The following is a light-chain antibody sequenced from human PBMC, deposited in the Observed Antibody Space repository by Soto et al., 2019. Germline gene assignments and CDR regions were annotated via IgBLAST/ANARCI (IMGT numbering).Light chain of an antibody. V-gene: IGKV3D-15*01. Sequence: IVMTQSPGTLSLSPGERATLSCRASPSVSTPVAWYQKKPGQAPRPLISGASTRATGLPARFSVSGSGTEFTLTIARLKSEAFAVYDCQQEYNLTFTFGQGTQLEIK. CDR2: GAS. CDR3: QQEYNLTFT. J-gene: IGKJ5*01. CDR1: PSVSTP.